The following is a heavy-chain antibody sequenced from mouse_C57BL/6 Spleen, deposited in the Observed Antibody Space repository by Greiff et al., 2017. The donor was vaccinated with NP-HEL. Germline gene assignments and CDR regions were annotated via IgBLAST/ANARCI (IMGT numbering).Heavy chain of an antibody. CDR3: ARSGSNSYAMDY. J-gene: IGHJ4*01. CDR1: GYSFTGYY. CDR2: INPSTGGT. Sequence: EVQLQQSGPELVKPGASVKISCKASGYSFTGYYMNWVKQSPEKSLEWIGEINPSTGGTTYNQKFKAKAKLTVDKSSSTAYMQLKSLTSEDSAVYYCARSGSNSYAMDYWGQGTSVTVSS. V-gene: IGHV1-42*01. D-gene: IGHD2-5*01.